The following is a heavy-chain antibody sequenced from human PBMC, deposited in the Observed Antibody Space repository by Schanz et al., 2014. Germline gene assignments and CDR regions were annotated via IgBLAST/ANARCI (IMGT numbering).Heavy chain of an antibody. J-gene: IGHJ6*03. CDR3: ARDGDRFYHNYYMDV. Sequence: VQMVESGGGVVQPGRSLRLSCAVSGFTVSSNHMSWVRQAPGKGLEWVSVIYSGIGAYYADSVKDRFTVSRDNSKNTVYLQMNRLRAEDTAVYYCARDGDRFYHNYYMDVWGKGTTVTVSS. D-gene: IGHD4-17*01. V-gene: IGHV3-66*01. CDR2: IYSGIGA. CDR1: GFTVSSNH.